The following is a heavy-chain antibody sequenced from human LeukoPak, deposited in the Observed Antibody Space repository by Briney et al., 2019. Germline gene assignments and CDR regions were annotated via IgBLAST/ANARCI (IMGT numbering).Heavy chain of an antibody. CDR2: ISGSGGST. J-gene: IGHJ6*02. Sequence: GGSLRLSCAASGFTFSSYAMSWVRQAPGKGLEWVSAISGSGGSTYYADSVKGRFTISRGNSKNTLYLQMNSLRAEDTAVYYCAKVRVSSSWYYYHGMDVWGQGTTVTVSS. CDR3: AKVRVSSSWYYYHGMDV. D-gene: IGHD6-13*01. V-gene: IGHV3-23*01. CDR1: GFTFSSYA.